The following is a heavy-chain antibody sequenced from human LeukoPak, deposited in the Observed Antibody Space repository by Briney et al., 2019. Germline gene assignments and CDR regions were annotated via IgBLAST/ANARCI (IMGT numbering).Heavy chain of an antibody. J-gene: IGHJ4*02. V-gene: IGHV3-15*01. D-gene: IGHD6-19*01. CDR1: GFTYSNAW. Sequence: GGSLRLSCAASGFTYSNAWMSWVRQAPGKGQEWVGRIKSKTDGGTTDYAAPVKGRFTISRDDSKNTLYLQMNSLKTEDTAVYYSTTDGSVAPHQDFDYWGQGTLVTVSS. CDR2: IKSKTDGGTT. CDR3: TTDGSVAPHQDFDY.